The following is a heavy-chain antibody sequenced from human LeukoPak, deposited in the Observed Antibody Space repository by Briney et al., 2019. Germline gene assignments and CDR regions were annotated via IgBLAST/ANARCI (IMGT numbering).Heavy chain of an antibody. J-gene: IGHJ3*02. CDR3: ARAGTYYYDSSGYYYGAFDI. CDR2: ISSSSSYI. CDR1: GFTFSSYS. V-gene: IGHV3-21*01. Sequence: GGSLRLSCAASGFTFSSYSMNWVRQAPGKGLEWVSSISSSSSYIYYADSVKGRFTISRDNAKNSLYLQMNSLRAEDTAVYYCARAGTYYYDSSGYYYGAFDIWGQGTMVTVSS. D-gene: IGHD3-22*01.